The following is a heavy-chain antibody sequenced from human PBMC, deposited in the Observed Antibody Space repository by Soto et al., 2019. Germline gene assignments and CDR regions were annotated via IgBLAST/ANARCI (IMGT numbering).Heavy chain of an antibody. D-gene: IGHD3-22*01. V-gene: IGHV4-61*01. Sequence: QVQLQESGPGLVKPSETLSLTCTVSGGSVSSGSYYWSWIRQPPGKGLKWIGYIYYRGSTNYNPSLKRLVTISVDTSKNQFSLKLSSVTAADTAVYYCARETDYYDSSGYYDYWGQGTLVTVSS. CDR1: GGSVSSGSYY. CDR3: ARETDYYDSSGYYDY. CDR2: IYYRGST. J-gene: IGHJ4*02.